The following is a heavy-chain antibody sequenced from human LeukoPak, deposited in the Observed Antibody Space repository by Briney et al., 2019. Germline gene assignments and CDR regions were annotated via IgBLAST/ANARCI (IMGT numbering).Heavy chain of an antibody. J-gene: IGHJ4*02. CDR2: INHSGST. CDR1: GGSFSGYY. V-gene: IGHV4-34*01. CDR3: ARRPKYYYDSSGYWNY. D-gene: IGHD3-22*01. Sequence: SGTLSLTCAVYGGSFSGYYWSWIRQPPGKGLEWIGEINHSGSTNYNPSLKSRVTISVDTSKNQFSLKLSSVTAADTAVYYCARRPKYYYDSSGYWNYWGQGTLVTVSS.